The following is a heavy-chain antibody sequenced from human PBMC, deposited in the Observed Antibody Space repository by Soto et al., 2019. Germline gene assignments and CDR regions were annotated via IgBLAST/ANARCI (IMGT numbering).Heavy chain of an antibody. J-gene: IGHJ5*02. D-gene: IGHD3-10*01. CDR2: IIPILGIA. CDR1: GGTFSSYT. CDR3: ASELWFGELLSHNWFDP. Sequence: QVQLVQSGAEVKKPGSSVKVSCKASGGTFSSYTISWVRQAPGQGLEWMGRIIPILGIANYAQKFQGRVTITADKSTSTAYMELSSLRSEDTAVYYCASELWFGELLSHNWFDPWGQGTLVTVSS. V-gene: IGHV1-69*02.